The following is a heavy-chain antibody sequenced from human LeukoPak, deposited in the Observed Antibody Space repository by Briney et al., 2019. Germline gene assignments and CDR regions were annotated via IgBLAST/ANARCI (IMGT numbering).Heavy chain of an antibody. V-gene: IGHV1-46*01. J-gene: IGHJ6*03. CDR2: INPSGGST. D-gene: IGHD5-18*01. CDR1: GYTFTSYY. Sequence: ASVKVSCKTSGYTFTSYYMHWVRQAPGQGLEWMGIINPSGGSTSYAQKFQGRVTMTRDTSTSTVYMELSSLRSEDTAVYYCARGGYSYGYYYYYYMDVWGKGTTVTISS. CDR3: ARGGYSYGYYYYYYMDV.